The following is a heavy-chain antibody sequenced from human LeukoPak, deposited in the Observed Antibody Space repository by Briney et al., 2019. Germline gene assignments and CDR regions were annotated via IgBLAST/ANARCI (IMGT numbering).Heavy chain of an antibody. Sequence: SETLSLTCAVYGGSFSGYYWSWIRQPPGKGLEWIGEINHSGSTNYNPSLKSRVTISVDTSKNQFSLKLSSVTAADTAVYYCAKSGYDLGYYYYYYYMDVWGKGTTVTVSS. D-gene: IGHD5-12*01. CDR1: GGSFSGYY. CDR2: INHSGST. CDR3: AKSGYDLGYYYYYYYMDV. V-gene: IGHV4-34*01. J-gene: IGHJ6*03.